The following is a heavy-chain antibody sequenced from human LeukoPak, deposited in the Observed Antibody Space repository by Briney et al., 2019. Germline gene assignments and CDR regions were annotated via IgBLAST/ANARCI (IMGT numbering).Heavy chain of an antibody. CDR1: GFTFSSYA. D-gene: IGHD2-2*01. CDR3: ARASSTSCPEWFDP. CDR2: ISYDGGNK. J-gene: IGHJ5*02. V-gene: IGHV3-30-3*01. Sequence: GGSLRLSCAASGFTFSSYAMHWVRQAPGKGLEWVAVISYDGGNKYYADSVKGRFTISRDNSKNTLYLQMNSLRAEDTAVYYCARASSTSCPEWFDPWGQGTLVTVSS.